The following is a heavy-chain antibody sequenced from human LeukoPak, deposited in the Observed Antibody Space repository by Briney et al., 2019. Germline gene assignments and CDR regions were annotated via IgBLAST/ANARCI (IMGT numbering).Heavy chain of an antibody. D-gene: IGHD2-15*01. J-gene: IGHJ4*02. CDR1: EFTFSDYY. Sequence: PGGSLRLSCAASEFTFSDYYTSWIRQAPGKGLEWVSYISSSGSTTYYADSVKGRFAISRDNAKNSLYLQMSSLSAEDTAVYYCARGVVVDYWGQGTLVTVSS. CDR2: ISSSGSTT. CDR3: ARGVVVDY. V-gene: IGHV3-11*04.